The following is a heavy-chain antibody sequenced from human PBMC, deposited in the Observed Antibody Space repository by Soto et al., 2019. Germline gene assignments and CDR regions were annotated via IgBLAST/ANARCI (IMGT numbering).Heavy chain of an antibody. CDR1: GGSISSSSYY. CDR3: ARVYDFFQNWFEP. J-gene: IGHJ5*02. Sequence: SETLSLTCTVSGGSISSSSYYWGWIRQPPGKGLEWIGSIYYSGSTYYNPSLKSRVTISVDTSKNQFSLKLSSVTAADTAVYYCARVYDFFQNWFEPWGQGTLVTVSS. CDR2: IYYSGST. V-gene: IGHV4-39*01. D-gene: IGHD3-3*01.